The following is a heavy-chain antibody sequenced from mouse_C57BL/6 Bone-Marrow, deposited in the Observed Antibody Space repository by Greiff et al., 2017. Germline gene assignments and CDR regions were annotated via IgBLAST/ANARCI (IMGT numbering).Heavy chain of an antibody. V-gene: IGHV1-59*01. Sequence: VQLQQPGAELVRPGTSVKLSCKASGYTFTSYWMYWVKQRPGQGLEWIGVIDPSDSYTNYNQKFKGKATLTVDTSSSTAYMQLSSLTSEDSAVYYCASVGYFDDWGKGTTLTVSS. CDR1: GYTFTSYW. CDR3: ASVGYFDD. J-gene: IGHJ2*01. CDR2: IDPSDSYT.